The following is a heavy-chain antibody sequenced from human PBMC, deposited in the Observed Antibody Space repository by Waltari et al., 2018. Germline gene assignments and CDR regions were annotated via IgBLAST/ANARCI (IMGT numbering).Heavy chain of an antibody. CDR1: GGSFRGYY. V-gene: IGHV4-34*02. J-gene: IGHJ6*02. CDR3: VRLEDCSGPGGNCYSGDSFAMDA. Sequence: QVQLQQWGAGQLQPSETLSLTCPVYGGSFRGYYWGWIRQPPGKGLEWIGEINHNGNRNYNPSLRSRIAMLVDTSRSQFSLKVNSVTAADTAVYYCVRLEDCSGPGGNCYSGDSFAMDAWGQGTTVTVSS. CDR2: INHNGNR. D-gene: IGHD2-15*01.